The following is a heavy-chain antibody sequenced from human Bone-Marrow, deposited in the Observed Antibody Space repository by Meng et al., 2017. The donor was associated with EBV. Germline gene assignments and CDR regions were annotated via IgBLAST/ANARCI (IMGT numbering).Heavy chain of an antibody. D-gene: IGHD3-22*01. CDR1: GGSFSGYY. J-gene: IGHJ4*02. CDR2: INHSGST. V-gene: IGHV4-34*01. CDR3: ARGPDYYDSSGYYRGVDY. Sequence: QVQLQQWGAGLLKPSEXLSLTCAVHGGSFSGYYWSWIRQPPGKGLEWIGEINHSGSTNYNPSLKSRVTISVDTSKNQFSLKLSSVTAADTAVYYCARGPDYYDSSGYYRGVDYWGQGTLVTVSS.